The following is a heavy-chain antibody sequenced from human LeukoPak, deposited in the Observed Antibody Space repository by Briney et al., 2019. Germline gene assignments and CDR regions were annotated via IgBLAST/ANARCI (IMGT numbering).Heavy chain of an antibody. CDR3: ARDREGGYDFWSGYGANWFDP. CDR1: GFTFSSYW. CDR2: IKQDGSEK. D-gene: IGHD3-3*01. V-gene: IGHV3-7*01. Sequence: GESLKISCAASGFTFSSYWMSWVRQAPGKGLEWVANIKQDGSEKYYVDSVKGRFTISRDNAKNSLYLQMNSLRAEDTAVYYCARDREGGYDFWSGYGANWFDPWGQGTLVTVSS. J-gene: IGHJ5*02.